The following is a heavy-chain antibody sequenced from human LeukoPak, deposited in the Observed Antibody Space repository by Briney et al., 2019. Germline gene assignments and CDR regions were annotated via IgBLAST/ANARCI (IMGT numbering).Heavy chain of an antibody. J-gene: IGHJ4*02. Sequence: GGSLRLSCAASGFTFSSYGMHWVRQAPGKGLEWVAVISYDGSNKYYADSVKGRFTISRDNSKNTLYLQMNSLRAEDTAVYYCAKDLWFGELSSSLDYWGQGTLVTVSS. D-gene: IGHD3-10*01. CDR2: ISYDGSNK. CDR1: GFTFSSYG. V-gene: IGHV3-30*18. CDR3: AKDLWFGELSSSLDY.